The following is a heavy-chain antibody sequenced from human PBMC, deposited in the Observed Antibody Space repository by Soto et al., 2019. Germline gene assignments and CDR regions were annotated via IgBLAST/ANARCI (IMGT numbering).Heavy chain of an antibody. D-gene: IGHD6-6*01. CDR3: ARDLEAGSSSSSYFDY. CDR1: GGTFSSYA. Sequence: QVQLVQSGAEVKKPGSSVKVSCKASGGTFSSYAISWVRQAPGQGLEWMGGIIPIFGTANYAQKFQGRVTITADESTITAYMELSSLRSEDTAVYYCARDLEAGSSSSSYFDYWGQGTLVTVSS. CDR2: IIPIFGTA. V-gene: IGHV1-69*01. J-gene: IGHJ4*02.